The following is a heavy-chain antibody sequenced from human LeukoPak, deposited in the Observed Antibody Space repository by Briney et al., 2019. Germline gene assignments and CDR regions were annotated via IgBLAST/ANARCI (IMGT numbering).Heavy chain of an antibody. CDR1: GFTFTNYA. CDR3: ARRFAAQLAFVDV. V-gene: IGHV3-64*01. Sequence: PGGSLRLSCAASGFTFTNYAMHWVRQAPGKGLEYVSAISYNGGSTYYANSVKGRFTISRDNSKNTLCLQMGSLRAEDMAVYYCARRFAAQLAFVDVWGKGTTVTISS. D-gene: IGHD3-3*02. J-gene: IGHJ6*04. CDR2: ISYNGGST.